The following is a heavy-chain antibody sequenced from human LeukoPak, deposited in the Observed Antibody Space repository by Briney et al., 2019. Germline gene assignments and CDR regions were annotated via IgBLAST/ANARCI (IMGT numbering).Heavy chain of an antibody. Sequence: GASVKVSCKASGYTFSIYSVPWVRQAPGQGLEWVGTIDPHGGTTSFAEKFQGRVTLTRDMSTNTVSMELRSLRYEDTAVYFCAREGATREYTGDTWRYFFDFWGQGTLVTVSS. V-gene: IGHV1-46*01. D-gene: IGHD4-17*01. CDR3: AREGATREYTGDTWRYFFDF. CDR1: GYTFSIYS. J-gene: IGHJ4*02. CDR2: IDPHGGTT.